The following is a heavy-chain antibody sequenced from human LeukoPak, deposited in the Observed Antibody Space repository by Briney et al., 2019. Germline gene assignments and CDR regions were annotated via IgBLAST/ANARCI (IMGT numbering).Heavy chain of an antibody. CDR2: IYYRGRT. V-gene: IGHV4-30-4*01. CDR1: GGSINSGDYY. CDR3: ARGGPDWQHDN. Sequence: SETLSLTCTVSGGSINSGDYYWSWIRQPPGKGLEWIGCIYYRGRTSYNPSLKSRVTISVDTSKSQFSLNLSSVTAADTAVHYCARGGPDWQHDNWGQGTLVTVTS. J-gene: IGHJ4*02. D-gene: IGHD3-9*01.